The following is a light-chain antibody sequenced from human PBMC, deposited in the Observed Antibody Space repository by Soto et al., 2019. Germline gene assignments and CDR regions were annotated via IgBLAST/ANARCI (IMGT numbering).Light chain of an antibody. CDR3: QQYNSYSPWT. CDR2: DAF. CDR1: HSINNL. J-gene: IGKJ1*01. V-gene: IGKV1-5*01. Sequence: DIQMTQSPSTLSASVGDRVTITCRASHSINNLLDWYQQKPGKAPNLLTYDAFSLEHGGPSRLSVRGPGTEFNLAISDLQPDDCGTYYGQQYNSYSPWTCGQGTKVEI.